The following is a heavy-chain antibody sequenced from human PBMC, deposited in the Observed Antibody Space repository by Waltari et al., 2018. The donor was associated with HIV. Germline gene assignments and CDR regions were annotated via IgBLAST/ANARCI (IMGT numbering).Heavy chain of an antibody. CDR2: FSYSGTS. D-gene: IGHD3-22*01. J-gene: IGHJ4*02. V-gene: IGHV4-38-2*01. CDR1: AYSINSNYY. CDR3: ARVGYFYDSGGFVGPHYFES. Sequence: QVQLQESGPGLVKASETLSLTCGVSAYSINSNYYWAWARQPPGKGLEWIGTFSYSGTSYYTPSLKIRVSISVDTSKNQFSLKLSSVTAADTAVYYCARVGYFYDSGGFVGPHYFESWGQGSLVTVSS.